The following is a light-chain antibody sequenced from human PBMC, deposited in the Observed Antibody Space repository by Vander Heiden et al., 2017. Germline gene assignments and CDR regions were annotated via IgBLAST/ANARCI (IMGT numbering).Light chain of an antibody. V-gene: IGKV1-39*01. Sequence: ILTCRASQSISSYLNWYQQKPGKAPKLLIYAASSLQSGVPSRFSGSGSGTDFTLTISRLQPEDFATYYCQQSDSTTYTFGQRTKLEIK. J-gene: IGKJ2*01. CDR2: AAS. CDR3: QQSDSTTYT. CDR1: QSISSY.